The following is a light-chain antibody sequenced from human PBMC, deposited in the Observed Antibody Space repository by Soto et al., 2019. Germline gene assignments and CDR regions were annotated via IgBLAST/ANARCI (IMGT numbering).Light chain of an antibody. CDR2: DAS. V-gene: IGKV3-11*01. J-gene: IGKJ2*01. Sequence: EIVLTQSPATLSLSPGERVTLSCRASQSVSSYLAWYQQQPGQAPRLLIYDASKRATGIPPRFSGSGSGTDFTLSISSLEPEDFAVYYCQQRSNDMYTVGQGTKLEIK. CDR1: QSVSSY. CDR3: QQRSNDMYT.